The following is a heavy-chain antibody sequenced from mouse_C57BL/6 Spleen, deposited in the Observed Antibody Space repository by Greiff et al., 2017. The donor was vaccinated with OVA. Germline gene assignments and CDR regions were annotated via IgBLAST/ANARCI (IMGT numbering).Heavy chain of an antibody. CDR1: GFTFSSYG. V-gene: IGHV5-6*01. CDR2: ISSGGSYT. Sequence: EVHLVESGGDLVKPGGSLKLSCAASGFTFSSYGMSWVRQTPDKRLEWVATISSGGSYTYYPDSVKGRFTISRDNAKNTLYLQMSSLKSEDTAMYYCARPDSSGYGWFAYWGQGTLVTVSA. CDR3: ARPDSSGYGWFAY. J-gene: IGHJ3*01. D-gene: IGHD3-2*02.